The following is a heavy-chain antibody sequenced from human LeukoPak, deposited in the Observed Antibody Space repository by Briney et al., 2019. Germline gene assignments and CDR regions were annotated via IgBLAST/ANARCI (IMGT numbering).Heavy chain of an antibody. CDR3: ARLKDYYFGMDV. V-gene: IGHV4-59*01. J-gene: IGHJ6*02. CDR1: GGSISTYY. CDR2: IFHIGST. Sequence: SETLSLTCTVSGGSISTYYWSWIRQPPGKGLEWIGYIFHIGSTNYNPSLKSRVTISVDTSKNQFSLKLSSATAADTAVYYCARLKDYYFGMDVWGQGTTVTVSS.